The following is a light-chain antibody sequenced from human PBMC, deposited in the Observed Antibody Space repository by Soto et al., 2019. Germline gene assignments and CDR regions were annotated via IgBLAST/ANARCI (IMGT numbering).Light chain of an antibody. V-gene: IGKV1-5*01. CDR3: QQYNSSMYT. CDR2: DAS. CDR1: QSISSW. Sequence: DIPMTQSPSTLSASVGDRVTITCRASQSISSWLAWYQQKPGKAPKLLIYDASSLDSGVPSRFSGSGSGTEFTLTISSLQPDDFATYYCQQYNSSMYTFGQGTKLEIK. J-gene: IGKJ2*01.